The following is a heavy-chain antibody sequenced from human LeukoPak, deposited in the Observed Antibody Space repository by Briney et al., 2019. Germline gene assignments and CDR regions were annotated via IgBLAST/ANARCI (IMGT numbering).Heavy chain of an antibody. D-gene: IGHD2-15*01. CDR2: MNSNSGNT. CDR1: GYTFTSYD. V-gene: IGHV1-8*01. Sequence: ASVKVSCKASGYTFTSYDINWVRQATGQGLEWMGWMNSNSGNTGYAQKFQGRVTMTRNTSISTAYMELSSLRSEDTAVYYCARGICSGGSCYGKNWFDPWGQGTLVTVSS. CDR3: ARGICSGGSCYGKNWFDP. J-gene: IGHJ5*02.